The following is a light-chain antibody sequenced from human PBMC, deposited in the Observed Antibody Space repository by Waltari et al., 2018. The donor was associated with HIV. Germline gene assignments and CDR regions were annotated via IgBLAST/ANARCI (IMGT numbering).Light chain of an antibody. Sequence: EIVLTQSPGTLSLSPGERATLSCRASESVTTSHLTWYQQTPGQAPRLLIYRISSRAACIPDRFSGSGSGADFTLSISRLEPEDFAVYYCQQYGLSPITFGQGTRLEIK. J-gene: IGKJ5*01. CDR3: QQYGLSPIT. V-gene: IGKV3-20*01. CDR1: ESVTTSH. CDR2: RIS.